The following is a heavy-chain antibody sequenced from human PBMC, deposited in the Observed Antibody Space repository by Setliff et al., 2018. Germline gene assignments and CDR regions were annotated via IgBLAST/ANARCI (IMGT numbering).Heavy chain of an antibody. J-gene: IGHJ4*02. V-gene: IGHV3-23*01. CDR3: AKEGGYSYGYDFDY. D-gene: IGHD5-18*01. CDR1: GLTFSIYA. CDR2: ISGSGSIT. Sequence: GGSLRLSCAASGLTFSIYAMSWVRQAPGKGLEWVSVISGSGSITYQADSVKGRFTISRDNSKNTLYLQMNSLRAEDTAVYYCAKEGGYSYGYDFDYWGQGTLVTVSS.